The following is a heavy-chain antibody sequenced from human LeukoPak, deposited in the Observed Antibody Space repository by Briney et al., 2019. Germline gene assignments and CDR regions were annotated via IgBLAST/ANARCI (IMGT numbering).Heavy chain of an antibody. CDR3: ARGQIIIAAAGTFYYYYMDV. D-gene: IGHD6-13*01. CDR2: IKQDGSEK. J-gene: IGHJ6*03. CDR1: GFTFSSYW. V-gene: IGHV3-7*01. Sequence: GGSLRLSCAASGFTFSSYWMSWVRQAPGKGLEWVANIKQDGSEKYYVDSVKGRFTISRDNAKNSLYLQMNSLRAEDTAVYYCARGQIIIAAAGTFYYYYMDVWGKGTTVTVSS.